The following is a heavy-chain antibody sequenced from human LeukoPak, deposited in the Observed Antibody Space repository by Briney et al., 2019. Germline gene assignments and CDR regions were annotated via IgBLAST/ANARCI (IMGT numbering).Heavy chain of an antibody. V-gene: IGHV4-59*01. CDR2: IYYSGST. Sequence: SETLSLTRTVSGGSISSYYWSWIRQPPGKGLEWIGYIYYSGSTNYNPSLKSRVTISVDTSKNQFSLKLSSVTAADTAVYYCARARYSSSWYDEDAFDIWGQGTMVTVSS. CDR3: ARARYSSSWYDEDAFDI. CDR1: GGSISSYY. D-gene: IGHD6-13*01. J-gene: IGHJ3*02.